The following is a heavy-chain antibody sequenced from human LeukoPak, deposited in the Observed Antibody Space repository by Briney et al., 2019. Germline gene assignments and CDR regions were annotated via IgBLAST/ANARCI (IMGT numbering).Heavy chain of an antibody. CDR2: ISSSSATI. CDR3: ARNLNTADDY. V-gene: IGHV3-48*01. D-gene: IGHD5-18*01. Sequence: GGSLRLSRTASGFTFSDSSVNWVRQAPGKGLEWLSYISSSSATIYYADSVKGRFTISRDDAKNSLYLQMNSLRAEDTAVYYCARNLNTADDYWGQGILVTVSS. CDR1: GFTFSDSS. J-gene: IGHJ4*02.